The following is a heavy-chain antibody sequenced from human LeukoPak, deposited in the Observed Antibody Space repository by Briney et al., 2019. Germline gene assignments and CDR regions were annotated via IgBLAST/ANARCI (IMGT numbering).Heavy chain of an antibody. CDR3: ARGYCSGGSCYSVENWFDP. Sequence: ASVKVSCKAAGYTFTGYYMFWVRQAPGQGLEWMGRINPNSGGTNYAQKFQGRVTMTRETSISTAYMELSRLRSDDTAVYYCARGYCSGGSCYSVENWFDPWGQGTLVTVSS. CDR2: INPNSGGT. CDR1: GYTFTGYY. V-gene: IGHV1-2*06. J-gene: IGHJ5*02. D-gene: IGHD2-15*01.